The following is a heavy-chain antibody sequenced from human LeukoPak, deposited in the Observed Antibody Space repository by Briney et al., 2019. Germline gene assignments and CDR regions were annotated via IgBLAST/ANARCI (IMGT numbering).Heavy chain of an antibody. CDR1: GGSISSGDYY. CDR2: IYYSGST. D-gene: IGHD3-9*01. J-gene: IGHJ4*02. V-gene: IGHV4-30-4*08. Sequence: SETLSLTCTVSGGSISSGDYYWSWIRQPPGKGLEWIGYIYYSGSTYYNPSLKSRVTISADTSKNQFSLKLSSVTAADTAVYYCARIYYDILTGYIFDYWGQGTLVTVSS. CDR3: ARIYYDILTGYIFDY.